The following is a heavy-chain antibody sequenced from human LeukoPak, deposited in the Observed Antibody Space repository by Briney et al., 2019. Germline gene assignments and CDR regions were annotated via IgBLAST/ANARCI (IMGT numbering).Heavy chain of an antibody. J-gene: IGHJ4*02. Sequence: GGSLRLSCAASGFTFSSYWMHWVRQAPGKGLEWVSAISGSGGSTYYADSVKGRFTISRDNSKNTLYLQMNSLRAEDTAVYYCAKDLSGSIGGYWGQGTLVTVSS. CDR3: AKDLSGSIGGY. CDR1: GFTFSSYW. CDR2: ISGSGGST. D-gene: IGHD3-16*01. V-gene: IGHV3-23*01.